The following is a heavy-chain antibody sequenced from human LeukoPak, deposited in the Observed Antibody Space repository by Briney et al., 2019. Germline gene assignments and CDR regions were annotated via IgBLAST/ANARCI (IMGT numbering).Heavy chain of an antibody. J-gene: IGHJ4*02. V-gene: IGHV3-33*01. CDR3: ARDQGTSVTAMVGGHFDY. Sequence: PGGSLRLSCAASGFTFRGNGMHWVRQAPGKGLEWVAIIWYDGSNRYYADSVKGRFTISRDNSKNTLFLQMNSPTAEDTAVYYCARDQGTSVTAMVGGHFDYWGPGTLVTVSS. D-gene: IGHD4-17*01. CDR2: IWYDGSNR. CDR1: GFTFRGNG.